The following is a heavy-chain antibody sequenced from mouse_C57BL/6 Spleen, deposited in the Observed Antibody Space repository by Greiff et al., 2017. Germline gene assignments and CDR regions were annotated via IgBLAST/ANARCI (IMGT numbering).Heavy chain of an antibody. CDR1: GYAFSSSW. D-gene: IGHD2-5*01. CDR2: IYPGDGDT. Sequence: QVQLQQSGPELVKPGASVKISCKASGYAFSSSWMNWVKQRPGKGLEWIGRIYPGDGDTNYNGKFKGKATLTADKSSSTAYMQLSSLTSEDSAVYFCARTDYSNYAYWGQGTTLTVSS. J-gene: IGHJ2*01. V-gene: IGHV1-82*01. CDR3: ARTDYSNYAY.